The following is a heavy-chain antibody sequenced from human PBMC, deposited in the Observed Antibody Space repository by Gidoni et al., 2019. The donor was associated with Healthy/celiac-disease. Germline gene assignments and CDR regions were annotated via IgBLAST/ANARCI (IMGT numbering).Heavy chain of an antibody. V-gene: IGHV4-59*01. CDR3: ASFLPTYYYDSSGYFDY. J-gene: IGHJ4*02. Sequence: QVQLQASGPGLVKPSETLSLTCTVSGGSISSYYWSWIRQPPGKGLEWIGYIYYSGSTNYNPSLKSRVTISVDTSKNQFSLKLSSVTAADTAVYYCASFLPTYYYDSSGYFDYWGQGTLVTVSS. CDR2: IYYSGST. D-gene: IGHD3-22*01. CDR1: GGSISSYY.